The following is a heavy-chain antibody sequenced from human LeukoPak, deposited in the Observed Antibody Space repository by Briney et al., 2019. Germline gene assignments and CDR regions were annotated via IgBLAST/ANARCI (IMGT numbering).Heavy chain of an antibody. CDR2: MNPSGST. J-gene: IGHJ6*03. Sequence: SETLSLTCAVYGGSFSGYYWTCIRQTPEKGLEWSGEMNPSGSTTYNPSLKSRVTISVDTSKNQFSLELSSVTAADTAVYYCARGRQDVTMIVVVMTAVSYYLDVWGKGTTVTVS. V-gene: IGHV4-34*01. CDR1: GGSFSGYY. CDR3: ARGRQDVTMIVVVMTAVSYYLDV. D-gene: IGHD3-22*01.